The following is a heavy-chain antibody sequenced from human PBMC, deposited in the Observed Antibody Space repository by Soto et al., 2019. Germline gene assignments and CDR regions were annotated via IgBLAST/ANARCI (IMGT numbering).Heavy chain of an antibody. Sequence: SETLSLTCAVYGGSFSGHYWSWIRQPPGKGLEWIGEINHSGSTNYNPSLKSRATISVDTSKNQFSLKLSSVTAADTAVYYCAIETPNYYYYYGMDVWGQGTTVTVSS. J-gene: IGHJ6*02. V-gene: IGHV4-34*01. CDR3: AIETPNYYYYYGMDV. CDR1: GGSFSGHY. CDR2: INHSGST.